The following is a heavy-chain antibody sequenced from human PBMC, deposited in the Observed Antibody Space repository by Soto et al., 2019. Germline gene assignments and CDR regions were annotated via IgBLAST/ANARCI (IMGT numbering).Heavy chain of an antibody. CDR1: GFLFRNYE. CDR2: ISTSGSHI. Sequence: GGSLRLSCVGSGFLFRNYEMNWVRQAPGKGLEWLSHISTSGSHISDADSVKGRFTISRDNTKHTLYLQMNSLRAEDTAVYYCASQPHWARPFESWGQGTLVTAPQ. D-gene: IGHD7-27*01. V-gene: IGHV3-48*03. J-gene: IGHJ4*02. CDR3: ASQPHWARPFES.